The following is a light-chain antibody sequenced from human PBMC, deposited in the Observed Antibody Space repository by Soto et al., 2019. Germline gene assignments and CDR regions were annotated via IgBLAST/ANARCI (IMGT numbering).Light chain of an antibody. J-gene: IGKJ1*01. CDR2: GAS. CDR1: QSVSSDY. V-gene: IGKV3-20*01. Sequence: EIVLTQSPDTLSLSPGERATLSCRVSQSVSSDYLAWYQQKPAQAPRLLIYGASTRAAGIPDRFSGSGSGTDFSLTISRLEPEDFAVYYCQQYDDSETFGQGTKVEIK. CDR3: QQYDDSET.